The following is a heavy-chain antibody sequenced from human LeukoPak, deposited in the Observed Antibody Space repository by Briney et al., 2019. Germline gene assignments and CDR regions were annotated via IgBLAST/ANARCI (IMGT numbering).Heavy chain of an antibody. CDR1: GDSVTGYY. V-gene: IGHV4-59*02. D-gene: IGHD2-15*01. CDR2: IYKIGTT. Sequence: ASETLSLTCTVFGDSVTGYYLNWVRQPPGKGLERIGHIYKIGTTNYNPSLKSRLTISADTSKNQFSLKLRSVTAADTAVYYCVIGVGWQPDYWGQGALVTVSS. J-gene: IGHJ4*02. CDR3: VIGVGWQPDY.